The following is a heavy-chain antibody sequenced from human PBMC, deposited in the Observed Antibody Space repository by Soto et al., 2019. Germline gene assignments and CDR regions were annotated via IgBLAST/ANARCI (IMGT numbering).Heavy chain of an antibody. CDR2: IYYSGST. CDR3: ARVIGGYFNQFDY. D-gene: IGHD1-26*01. V-gene: IGHV4-59*01. J-gene: IGHJ4*02. CDR1: GGSISSYY. Sequence: SETLSLTCTVSGGSISSYYWSWIRQPPGKGLEWIGYIYYSGSTNYNPSLKSRVTISVDTSKNQFSLKLSSVTAADTAVYYCARVIGGYFNQFDYWGQGTLVTVSS.